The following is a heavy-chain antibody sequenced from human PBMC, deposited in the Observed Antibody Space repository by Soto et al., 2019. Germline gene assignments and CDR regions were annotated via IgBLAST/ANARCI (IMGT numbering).Heavy chain of an antibody. CDR1: GFSFSNYG. CDR3: ARDGDANTGFGKDY. J-gene: IGHJ4*02. CDR2: IWHDGSNK. D-gene: IGHD3-16*01. V-gene: IGHV3-33*01. Sequence: QVQLVESGGGVVQPGRSLRLSCAASGFSFSNYGMHWVRQAPGKGLEWVALIWHDGSNKYYAESVKGRFIISRDNSKDMVYLQMNSLRAEDTAMYYCARDGDANTGFGKDYWGQGTLVTVSS.